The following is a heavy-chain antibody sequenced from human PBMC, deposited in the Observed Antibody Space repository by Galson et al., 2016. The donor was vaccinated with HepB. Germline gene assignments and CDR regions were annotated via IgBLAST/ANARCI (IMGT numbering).Heavy chain of an antibody. CDR3: ARHGGSLGARWSFDL. Sequence: QSGAEVKKPWDSLRISCEGSGFIFTHYWISWLRLMPGKGLEWMGRLDPADSSSIYNPSFRGHVTFSTDMSLTTAYLQWSSLQASDSTIYCCARHGGSLGARWSFDLCGRGSLVTVSS. CDR1: GFIFTHYW. CDR2: LDPADSSS. J-gene: IGHJ2*01. V-gene: IGHV5-10-1*01. D-gene: IGHD3-16*01.